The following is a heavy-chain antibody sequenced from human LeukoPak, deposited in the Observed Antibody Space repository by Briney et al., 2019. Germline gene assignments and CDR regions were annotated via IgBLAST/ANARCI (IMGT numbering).Heavy chain of an antibody. J-gene: IGHJ4*02. CDR3: AKGEISARDEYYFDY. D-gene: IGHD1-26*01. CDR2: ISGSGGRT. V-gene: IGHV3-23*01. CDR1: GFTFSSYA. Sequence: GGSLRLSCAASGFTFSSYAMSWVRQAPGKGMEWVAAISGSGGRTYYADSVKGRFTISRDNSKNTLYLQMNSLRAEDTAVYYCAKGEISARDEYYFDYWGQGTLVSVSA.